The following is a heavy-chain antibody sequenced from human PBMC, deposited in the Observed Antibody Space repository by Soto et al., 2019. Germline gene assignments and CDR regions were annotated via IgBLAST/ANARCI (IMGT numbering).Heavy chain of an antibody. CDR3: ARETGTTPFDY. V-gene: IGHV1-3*01. J-gene: IGHJ4*02. CDR1: GYTFTSYA. Sequence: ASVKVSCKASGYTFTSYAMHWVRQAPGQRLEWMGWINAGNGNTEYSQKFQGRVTITRDTSASTAYMELSSLRSEDTAVYYCARETGTTPFDYWGQGTLVTVSS. D-gene: IGHD1-7*01. CDR2: INAGNGNT.